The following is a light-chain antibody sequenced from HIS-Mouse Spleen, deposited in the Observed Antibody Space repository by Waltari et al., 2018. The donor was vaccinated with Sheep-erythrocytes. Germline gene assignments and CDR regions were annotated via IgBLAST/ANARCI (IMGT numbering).Light chain of an antibody. J-gene: IGKJ4*01. V-gene: IGKV1-39*01. Sequence: DIQMTQSPSSLSASVGDRVTIPCRASQSISSYLNWYQQKPGKAPKLLNYAASSLQSGVPSRFSGSGSGTDFTLTISSLQPEDFATYYCQQSYSTPPLTFGGGTKVEIK. CDR2: AAS. CDR1: QSISSY. CDR3: QQSYSTPPLT.